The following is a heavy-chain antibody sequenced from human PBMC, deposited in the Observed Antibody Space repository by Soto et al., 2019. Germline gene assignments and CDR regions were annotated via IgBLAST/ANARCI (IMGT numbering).Heavy chain of an antibody. CDR3: AKGRWMYYYDSSGYYYGPFDY. CDR1: GFTFSSYA. Sequence: SLRLSCAASGFTFSSYAMSWVRQAPWKGLEWVSAISGSGGSTYYADSVKGRFTISRDNSKNTLYLQMNSLRAEDAAVYYCAKGRWMYYYDSSGYYYGPFDYWGQGTLVTVSS. CDR2: ISGSGGST. J-gene: IGHJ4*02. V-gene: IGHV3-23*01. D-gene: IGHD3-22*01.